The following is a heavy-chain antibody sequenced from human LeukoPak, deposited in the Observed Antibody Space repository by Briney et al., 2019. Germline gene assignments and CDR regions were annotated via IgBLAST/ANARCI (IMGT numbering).Heavy chain of an antibody. CDR3: STEDYYGALGI. CDR2: ISPGGAAI. Sequence: GGSLRLSCLASGFTFICDGMSWLRQVPGEGLEWISYISPGGAAISYAGSVKGRFTISGDNAKNSLYLQMNSLRDDDRAVYYCSTEDYYGALGIWGQGTMVTVSS. J-gene: IGHJ3*02. V-gene: IGHV3-48*02. CDR1: GFTFICDG. D-gene: IGHD3-10*01.